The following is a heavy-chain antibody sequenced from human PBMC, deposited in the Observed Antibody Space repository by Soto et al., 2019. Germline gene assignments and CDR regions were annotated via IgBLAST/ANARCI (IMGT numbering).Heavy chain of an antibody. CDR1: GGSISSYY. V-gene: IGHV4-59*01. Sequence: SETLSLTCTVSGGSISSYYWSWIRQPPGKGLEWIGYIYYSGSTNYNPSLKSRVTISVDTSKNQFSLKLSSVTAADTAVYYCARKSSGYYYSFDYWGQGTLVTVSS. D-gene: IGHD3-22*01. CDR3: ARKSSGYYYSFDY. CDR2: IYYSGST. J-gene: IGHJ4*02.